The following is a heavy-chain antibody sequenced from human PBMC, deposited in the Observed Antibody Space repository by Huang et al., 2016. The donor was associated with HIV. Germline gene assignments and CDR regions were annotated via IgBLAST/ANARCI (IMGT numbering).Heavy chain of an antibody. D-gene: IGHD3-22*01. CDR1: GDSFTSLP. CDR3: ATSTPMLGESGGWSGKVVITENVPYVD. CDR2: LVPMVFSA. Sequence: QVHLVQSGAEVKKPGSSVTVSCKASGDSFTSLPINWVRQAPGQGLEWMGVLVPMVFSATYAQECRGRFTISADESTSTSYMELSRLRSDDTAMYYCATSTPMLGESGGWSGKVVITENVPYVDWGQGTLVTVSS. J-gene: IGHJ4*02. V-gene: IGHV1-69*01.